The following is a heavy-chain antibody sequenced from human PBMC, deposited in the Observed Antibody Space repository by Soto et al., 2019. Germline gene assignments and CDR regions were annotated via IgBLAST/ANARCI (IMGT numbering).Heavy chain of an antibody. D-gene: IGHD1-1*01. V-gene: IGHV4-31*03. J-gene: IGHJ6*02. CDR3: ARGPRQLGGNYYNGMDV. CDR1: GGSISSGGFY. CDR2: FYDSGST. Sequence: NLSLTCIVSGGSISSGGFYWSWIRQHPGKGLEWIGFFYDSGSTYYNASLKSRLTISVDTSNNQFSLKLSSVTAADTAVYYCARGPRQLGGNYYNGMDVWGQGTTVTVSS.